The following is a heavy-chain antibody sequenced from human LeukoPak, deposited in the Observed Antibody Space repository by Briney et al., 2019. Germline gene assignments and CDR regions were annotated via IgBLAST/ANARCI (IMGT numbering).Heavy chain of an antibody. J-gene: IGHJ5*02. CDR3: ARDAPYSSSTFDP. V-gene: IGHV1-8*01. CDR1: GCTFTSYD. D-gene: IGHD6-6*01. CDR2: MNPNSGNT. Sequence: GASVKVSCKASGCTFTSYDINWVRQATGQGLEWMGWMNPNSGNTGYAQKFQGRVTMTRNTSISTAYMELSSLRSDDTAVYYCARDAPYSSSTFDPWGQGTLVTVSS.